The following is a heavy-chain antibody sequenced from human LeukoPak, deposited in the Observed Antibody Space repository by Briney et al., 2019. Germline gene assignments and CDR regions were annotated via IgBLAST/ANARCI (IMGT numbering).Heavy chain of an antibody. CDR2: IYSSGST. V-gene: IGHV4-4*07. D-gene: IGHD6-13*01. CDR3: ARDKSSSWHNWFDP. J-gene: IGHJ5*02. CDR1: GGSITTYY. Sequence: SETLSLTCTVSGGSITTYYWSWIRKSAGKGLEWIGRIYSSGSTNYNPSLKSRVTMSVDTSKNQFSLKLSSVTAADTAVYYCARDKSSSWHNWFDPWGQGPLVTVSS.